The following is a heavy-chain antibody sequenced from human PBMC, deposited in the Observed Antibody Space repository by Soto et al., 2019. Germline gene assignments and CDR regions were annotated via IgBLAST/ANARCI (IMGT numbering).Heavy chain of an antibody. CDR3: AGDEERSTGKRWGSPYYYYSAMNV. J-gene: IGHJ6*02. CDR2: IDHSGTT. V-gene: IGHV4-34*01. Sequence: PSATLALTCAVYGGSFSGYYWSWIRPPPGKGLEWIGEIDHSGTTNYNPSLKSRVTISVDTSKKQFSLKLTSVTAADTAVYYCAGDEERSTGKRWGSPYYYYSAMNVWGQGTTVTVS. D-gene: IGHD3-16*01. CDR1: GGSFSGYY.